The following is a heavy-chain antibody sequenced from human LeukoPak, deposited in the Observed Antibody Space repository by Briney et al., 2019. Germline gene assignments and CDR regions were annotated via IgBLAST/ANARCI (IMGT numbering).Heavy chain of an antibody. CDR3: ARDYYDSSGYYGFDY. J-gene: IGHJ4*02. D-gene: IGHD3-22*01. Sequence: GASVKVSCKASGYTFTGYYMHWVRQAPGQGLEWMGWINPNSGGTNYAQKFQGRVTMTRDTSISTAYMELSRLRSDDTAVYYCARDYYDSSGYYGFDYWSQGTLVTVSS. CDR2: INPNSGGT. V-gene: IGHV1-2*02. CDR1: GYTFTGYY.